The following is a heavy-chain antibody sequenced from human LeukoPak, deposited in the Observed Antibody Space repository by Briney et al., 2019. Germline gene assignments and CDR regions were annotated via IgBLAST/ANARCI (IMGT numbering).Heavy chain of an antibody. J-gene: IGHJ4*02. CDR2: LYYSGTT. CDR3: GGAPHRFAFDY. Sequence: SETLSLTCAVSGGSISSVAYSCSWIRQPPGKGLEWIGYLYYSGTTYHNPSLKSRVTMSVDTSTNQFSLKLNSVTAADTAVYYCGGAPHRFAFDYWGQGTLVTVSS. CDR1: GGSISSVAYS. D-gene: IGHD2-15*01. V-gene: IGHV4-30-4*07.